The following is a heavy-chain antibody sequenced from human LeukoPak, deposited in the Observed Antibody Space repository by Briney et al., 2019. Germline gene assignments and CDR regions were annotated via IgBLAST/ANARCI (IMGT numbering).Heavy chain of an antibody. CDR1: GGSISSYY. J-gene: IGHJ4*02. D-gene: IGHD3-22*01. Sequence: SETLSLTCTVSGGSISSYYWSWIRQPPGKGLEWIGYIYYSGSTNYNPSLKSRVTISVDTSKNQFSLKLSSVTAADTAVYYCARDRGYYDSSGFGYFDYWGQGTLVTVSS. CDR2: IYYSGST. CDR3: ARDRGYYDSSGFGYFDY. V-gene: IGHV4-59*12.